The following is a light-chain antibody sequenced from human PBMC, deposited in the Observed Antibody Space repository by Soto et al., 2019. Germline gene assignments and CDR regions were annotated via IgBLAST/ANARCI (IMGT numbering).Light chain of an antibody. V-gene: IGLV2-14*03. CDR3: CSYTSSSTLL. CDR2: DVS. J-gene: IGLJ2*01. CDR1: SSDVGSNNY. Sequence: QSALTQPASVSGSPGQSITISCTGTSSDVGSNNYVSWYQHHPGKDPKLMIYDVSNRPSGVSNRFSGSKSGNTASLTISGLQAEDEADYYCCSYTSSSTLLFGGGTKLTVL.